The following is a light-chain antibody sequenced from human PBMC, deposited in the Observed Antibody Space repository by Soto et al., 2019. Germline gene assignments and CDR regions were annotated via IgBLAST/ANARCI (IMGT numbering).Light chain of an antibody. CDR3: NSYTNSSAVV. V-gene: IGLV2-14*01. J-gene: IGLJ2*01. CDR2: EVT. CDR1: SSDVGLYDF. Sequence: SGSPGQSITISCTGASSDVGLYDFVSWYQQHPGKAPKLLIYEVTYRPSGVSSRFSGSKSGNTASLPISGLQAEDEADYYCNSYTNSSAVVFGGGTKVTVL.